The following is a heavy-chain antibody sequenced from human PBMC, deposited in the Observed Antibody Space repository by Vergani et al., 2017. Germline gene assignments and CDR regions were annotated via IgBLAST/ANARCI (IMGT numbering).Heavy chain of an antibody. V-gene: IGHV4-59*01. CDR3: AGENYYDSTGGY. CDR2: IYYSGST. Sequence: QVQLQESGPGLVKPSETLSHTCTVSGGSISSYYWSWIRQPPGKGLEWIGYIYYSGSTNYNPSLKSRVTISVDTSKNQFSLKLSSVTAADTAGYYCAGENYYDSTGGYWGQGTLVTVSS. J-gene: IGHJ4*02. D-gene: IGHD3-22*01. CDR1: GGSISSYY.